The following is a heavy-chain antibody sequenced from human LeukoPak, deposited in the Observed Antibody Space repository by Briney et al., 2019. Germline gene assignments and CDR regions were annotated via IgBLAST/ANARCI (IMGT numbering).Heavy chain of an antibody. J-gene: IGHJ4*02. CDR1: GYTFTSYG. Sequence: ASVKVSCKASGYTFTSYGISWVRQAPGQGLEWMGWINPTSGGTNYAQKFQDGVTMTRDTSISTAYMELSRLRSDDTAVYYCARSPHILTGENFDYWGQGTLVTVSS. D-gene: IGHD3-9*01. CDR3: ARSPHILTGENFDY. CDR2: INPTSGGT. V-gene: IGHV1-2*02.